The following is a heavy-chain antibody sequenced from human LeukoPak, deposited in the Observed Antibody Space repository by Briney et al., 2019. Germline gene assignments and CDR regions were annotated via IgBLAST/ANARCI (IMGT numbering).Heavy chain of an antibody. J-gene: IGHJ4*02. V-gene: IGHV3-23*01. CDR3: AKAYSSSWYGEGDY. D-gene: IGHD6-13*01. Sequence: GGSLRLSCAASGFTFSSYAMSWVRQAPGKGLEWVSAISGSGGSTYYADSVKGRFTISRDNSKNTLYLQMNSLRAEDTAVYYCAKAYSSSWYGEGDYWGQGTLVTVSS. CDR1: GFTFSSYA. CDR2: ISGSGGST.